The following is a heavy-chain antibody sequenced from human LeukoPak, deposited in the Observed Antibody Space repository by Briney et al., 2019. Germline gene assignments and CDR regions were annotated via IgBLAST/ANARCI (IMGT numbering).Heavy chain of an antibody. CDR1: GGSISSYY. V-gene: IGHV4-59*01. J-gene: IGHJ4*02. Sequence: PSETLSLTCTVSGGSISSYYWSWIRHPPGKGLEWIGYIYYSGSTNYNPSLKSRVTISVDTSKDQFSLKLSSVTAADTAVYYCARDRFPVAGAHFDYWGQGNLVTV. CDR2: IYYSGST. CDR3: ARDRFPVAGAHFDY. D-gene: IGHD6-19*01.